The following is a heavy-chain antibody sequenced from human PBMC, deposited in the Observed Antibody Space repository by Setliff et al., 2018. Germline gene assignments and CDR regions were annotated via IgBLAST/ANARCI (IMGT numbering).Heavy chain of an antibody. CDR2: INPSGGST. D-gene: IGHD3-22*01. V-gene: IGHV1-46*01. CDR1: GYTLTSHY. CDR3: VREGVDSRSSTDYRYYMDV. Sequence: ASVKVSCKASGYTLTSHYLHWVRQAPGHGLEWMGMINPSGGSTKYTQNFQGRVTITTDESTSTAYMELSSLRSEDTAVYYCVREGVDSRSSTDYRYYMDVWGKGTTVTVSS. J-gene: IGHJ6*03.